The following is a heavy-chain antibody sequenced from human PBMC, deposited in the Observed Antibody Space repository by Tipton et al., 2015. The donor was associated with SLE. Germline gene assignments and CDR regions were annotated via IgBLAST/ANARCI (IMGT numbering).Heavy chain of an antibody. V-gene: IGHV1-46*01. CDR3: ARSLGHCRGGGCI. D-gene: IGHD2-15*01. Sequence: QVQLVQSGAEVKTPGASVKGSCKASGYTFTSHYIHWVRQVPGQGLEWMGVIDPSAAGTTYAQKFQGRVTVTRDTSTSTVYMELSSLTSEDTALYYCARSLGHCRGGGCIWGQGTLATVSS. CDR1: GYTFTSHY. J-gene: IGHJ4*02. CDR2: IDPSAAGT.